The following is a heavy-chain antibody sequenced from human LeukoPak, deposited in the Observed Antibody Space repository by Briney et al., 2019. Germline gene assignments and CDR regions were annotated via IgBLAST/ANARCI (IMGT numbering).Heavy chain of an antibody. J-gene: IGHJ4*02. D-gene: IGHD3-3*02. V-gene: IGHV1-18*01. CDR1: GYTFTSYG. CDR3: ARGAPFLEWLFRPFDD. CDR2: ISAYNGNT. Sequence: ASVKFSCKASGYTFTSYGISWVRQAPGQGLEWMGWISAYNGNTNYAQKLQGRVTMTTDTSTSTAYMELRSLRSDDTAVYYCARGAPFLEWLFRPFDDRGQGTLVTVSS.